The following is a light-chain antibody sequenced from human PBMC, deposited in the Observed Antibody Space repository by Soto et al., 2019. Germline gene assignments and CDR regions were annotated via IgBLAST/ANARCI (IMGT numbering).Light chain of an antibody. Sequence: EMVMTQSPATLSVSPGERATLSCRASQSVSSNLAWYQQKPGQAPRLLIYGASTRATGVPARFSGSGSGTDFTLTISRLEPEDFAVYYCQQYGTPRFGGGTKVEIK. J-gene: IGKJ4*01. CDR2: GAS. V-gene: IGKV3-15*01. CDR1: QSVSSN. CDR3: QQYGTPR.